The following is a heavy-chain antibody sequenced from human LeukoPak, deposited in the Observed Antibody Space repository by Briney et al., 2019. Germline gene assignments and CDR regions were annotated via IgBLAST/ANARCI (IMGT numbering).Heavy chain of an antibody. J-gene: IGHJ4*02. Sequence: SETLSLTCTVSGGSISSYYWSWIRQPPGKGLEWIGYIYYSGSTNYNPSLKSRVTISVDTSKNQFSLKLSSVTAADTAVYYCARDISSSSWYGGFDYWGQGPLVTVSS. CDR3: ARDISSSSWYGGFDY. D-gene: IGHD6-13*01. CDR1: GGSISSYY. CDR2: IYYSGST. V-gene: IGHV4-59*12.